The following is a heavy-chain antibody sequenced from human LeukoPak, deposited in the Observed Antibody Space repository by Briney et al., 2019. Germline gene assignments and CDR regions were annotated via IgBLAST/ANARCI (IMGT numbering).Heavy chain of an antibody. CDR1: GGSISSSNW. J-gene: IGHJ4*02. Sequence: PSGTLSLTCAVSGGSISSSNWWSWVRQPPGKGLEWIGEIYHSGSTNYNPTLKSRVTISVDKSKNQFSLKLSSVTAADTAVYYCARDGDSGYGCFDYWGQGTLVTVSS. D-gene: IGHD5-12*01. CDR2: IYHSGST. CDR3: ARDGDSGYGCFDY. V-gene: IGHV4-4*02.